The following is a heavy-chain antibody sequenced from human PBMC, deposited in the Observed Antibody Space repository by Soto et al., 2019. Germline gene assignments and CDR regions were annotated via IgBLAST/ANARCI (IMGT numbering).Heavy chain of an antibody. CDR2: ICGDGGDI. Sequence: EVQLVESGGLVVPPGGSLRLSCAASGFNFNRFTMHWFRQTPERGLEWVSYICGDGGDIKYADSVRGRFTISRDNNKNSLYLQMNSLRTEDTALYYCAKERDCGGVCFYFDFWGQGTLVTVSS. D-gene: IGHD2-21*02. CDR1: GFNFNRFT. J-gene: IGHJ4*02. CDR3: AKERDCGGVCFYFDF. V-gene: IGHV3-43*01.